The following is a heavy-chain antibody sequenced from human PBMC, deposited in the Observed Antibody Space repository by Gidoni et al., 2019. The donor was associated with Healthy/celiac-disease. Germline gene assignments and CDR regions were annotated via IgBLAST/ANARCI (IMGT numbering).Heavy chain of an antibody. J-gene: IGHJ4*02. CDR3: ARSALLWFGELLASPLFDY. CDR1: GFTFSSYG. CDR2: ISYDGSNK. Sequence: QGQLVESGGGVVQPGRSLRLTCAAAGFTFSSYGMQWVRQAPGKGLGWVAVISYDGSNKYYADSVQCRFPISRDNSKHTLYLQMNSLRAEDTAVYYCARSALLWFGELLASPLFDYWGQGTLVTVSS. D-gene: IGHD3-10*01. V-gene: IGHV3-30*03.